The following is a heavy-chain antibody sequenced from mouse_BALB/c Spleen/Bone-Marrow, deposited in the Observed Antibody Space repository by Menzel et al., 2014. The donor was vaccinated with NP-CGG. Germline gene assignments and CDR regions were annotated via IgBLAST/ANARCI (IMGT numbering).Heavy chain of an antibody. J-gene: IGHJ2*01. CDR2: FNPNYGGT. Sequence: VQLKESGPELVKPGSSVEMSCKTSGYSFTDYTIHWVKQSHGKSLEWIGNFNPNYGGTNYNQKFKDKATLTVDKSSRTAYMEFRSLTFEDSAVYYCARAGWYDYWGQGTTLTVSS. CDR3: ARAGWYDY. CDR1: GYSFTDYT. V-gene: IGHV1-22*01. D-gene: IGHD1-1*02.